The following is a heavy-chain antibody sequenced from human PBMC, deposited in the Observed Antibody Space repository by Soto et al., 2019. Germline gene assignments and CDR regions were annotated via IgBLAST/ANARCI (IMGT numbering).Heavy chain of an antibody. CDR1: GFSLSSYQ. Sequence: GGSLRLSCAASGFSLSSYQMNWVRQAPGKGLEWILYISSSDSTIFYADSVKGRFTVSRDNANNSLYLQMNSLRADDTAVYYCARLDYDSDYYGMDVCGQGTTVTVSS. CDR2: ISSSDSTI. V-gene: IGHV3-48*03. J-gene: IGHJ6*02. CDR3: ARLDYDSDYYGMDV. D-gene: IGHD4-17*01.